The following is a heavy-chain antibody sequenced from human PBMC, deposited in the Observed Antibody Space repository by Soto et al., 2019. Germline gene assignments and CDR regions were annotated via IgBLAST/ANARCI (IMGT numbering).Heavy chain of an antibody. CDR2: ISYDGSNK. V-gene: IGHV3-30*18. Sequence: GGSLRLSCAASGFTFSSYGMHWVRQAPGKGLEWVAVISYDGSNKYYADSVKGRFTISRDNSKNTLYLQMNSLRAEDTAVYYCAKDSITMVRGVNILDYYGMDVWGQGTTVTVSS. J-gene: IGHJ6*02. CDR3: AKDSITMVRGVNILDYYGMDV. D-gene: IGHD3-10*01. CDR1: GFTFSSYG.